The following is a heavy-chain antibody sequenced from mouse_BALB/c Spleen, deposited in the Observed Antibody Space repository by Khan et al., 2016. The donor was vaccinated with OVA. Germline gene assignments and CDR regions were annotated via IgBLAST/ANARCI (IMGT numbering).Heavy chain of an antibody. Sequence: QIQLVQSGPELKKPGETVKISCKASGYTFTNYGMNWVKQAPGKGLKWMGWIYTYTGEPTYADDFKVRFAFSLESSASTAYLQINNLTNEDTATYFCARGSSRAMDYWGQGTSVTVSS. CDR1: GYTFTNYG. V-gene: IGHV9-3-1*01. D-gene: IGHD1-1*01. J-gene: IGHJ4*01. CDR2: IYTYTGEP. CDR3: ARGSSRAMDY.